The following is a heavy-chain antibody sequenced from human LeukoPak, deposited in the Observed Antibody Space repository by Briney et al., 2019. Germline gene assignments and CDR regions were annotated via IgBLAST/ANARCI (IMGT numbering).Heavy chain of an antibody. V-gene: IGHV1-8*03. CDR1: GYTFTTYD. J-gene: IGHJ4*02. CDR3: ARQESGGSYPSFDY. Sequence: ASVKVSCKASGYTFTTYDINWVRQATGQGLEWMGWMNPNRGNTGYAQKFQGRVTITRNTSISTAYMELSSLRSEDTAVYYCARQESGGSYPSFDYWGQGTLVPVSS. D-gene: IGHD1-26*01. CDR2: MNPNRGNT.